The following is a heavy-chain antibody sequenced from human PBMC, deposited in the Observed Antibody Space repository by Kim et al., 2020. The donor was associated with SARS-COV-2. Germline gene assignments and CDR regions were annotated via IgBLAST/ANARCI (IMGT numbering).Heavy chain of an antibody. Sequence: ASVKVSCKASGYTFTGYYMHWVRQAPGQGLEWMGWINPNSGGTNYAQKFQGRVTMTRDTSISTAYMELSRLRSDDTAVYYCATQPWGVFNWNYRGAFDIWGQGTMVTVSS. J-gene: IGHJ3*02. CDR1: GYTFTGYY. CDR3: ATQPWGVFNWNYRGAFDI. CDR2: INPNSGGT. V-gene: IGHV1-2*02. D-gene: IGHD1-7*01.